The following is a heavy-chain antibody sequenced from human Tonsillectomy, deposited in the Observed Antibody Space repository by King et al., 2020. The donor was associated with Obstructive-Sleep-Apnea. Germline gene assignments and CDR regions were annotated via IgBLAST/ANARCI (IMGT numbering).Heavy chain of an antibody. CDR2: IRSKAYGGTT. CDR1: GFTFGDYA. D-gene: IGHD3-22*01. V-gene: IGHV3-49*03. CDR3: TRDWGTYYDSSGSDAFDI. Sequence: QLVQSGGGLVQPGRSLRLSCTASGFTFGDYAMSWFRQAPGKGLEWVGFIRSKAYGGTTEYAASVKGRFTISRDDSKSIAYLQINSLKTEDTAVYYCTRDWGTYYDSSGSDAFDIWGQGTMVTVSS. J-gene: IGHJ3*02.